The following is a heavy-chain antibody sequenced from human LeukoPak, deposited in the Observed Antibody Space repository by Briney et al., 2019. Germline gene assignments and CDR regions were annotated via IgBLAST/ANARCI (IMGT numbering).Heavy chain of an antibody. V-gene: IGHV3-7*05. Sequence: GGSLRLSCAASGFTLPNYWMSWVRQAPGKGLEWVANIKQDGSAKYYVDSVKGRFTISRDNAKDSLYLQMNSLRAEDTAVYYYARNSGGRWDNWFDPWGQGTLVTVSS. D-gene: IGHD2-15*01. CDR3: ARNSGGRWDNWFDP. CDR1: GFTLPNYW. CDR2: IKQDGSAK. J-gene: IGHJ5*02.